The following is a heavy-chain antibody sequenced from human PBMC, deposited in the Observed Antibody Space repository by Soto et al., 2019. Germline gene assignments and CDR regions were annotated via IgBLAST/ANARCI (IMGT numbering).Heavy chain of an antibody. CDR1: GFSLSTSGVG. D-gene: IGHD4-17*01. V-gene: IGHV2-5*02. CDR3: AHSLAASFYCYYEPSNSFDY. Sequence: GSGATLVNPAQTLPLTCTFSGFSLSTSGVGVGWIRQPPGKALEWLALIYWDDDKRYSPSLKSRLTITKDTSKNQVVLTMTNMDPVDTATYYCAHSLAASFYCYYEPSNSFDYWGQGSLVTGSS. CDR2: IYWDDDK. J-gene: IGHJ4*02.